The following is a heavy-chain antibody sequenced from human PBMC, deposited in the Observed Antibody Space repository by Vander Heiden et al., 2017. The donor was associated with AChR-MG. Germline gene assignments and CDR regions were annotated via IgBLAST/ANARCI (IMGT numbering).Heavy chain of an antibody. V-gene: IGHV3-7*03. CDR3: ARDGFGFVDLFDP. CDR2: IKQDGSEK. J-gene: IGHJ5*02. CDR1: GFTLSSHR. Sequence: EVQLVESGGGLVQPGGSLRLSCAAPGFTLSSHRMSWLRQAPGKGLEWVANIKQDGSEKYYGDSVKGRFTISRDNAKNSLYLQMNSLRAEDTAVYYCARDGFGFVDLFDPWGQGTLVTVSS. D-gene: IGHD3-10*01.